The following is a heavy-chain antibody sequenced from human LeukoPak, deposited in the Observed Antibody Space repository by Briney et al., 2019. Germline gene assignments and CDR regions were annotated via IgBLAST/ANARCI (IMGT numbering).Heavy chain of an antibody. CDR2: IYYSGST. CDR3: ARAKTLYCGGGSCYSHYYYYGMDV. Sequence: SETLSLTCTVSGGSISSSSYYWGWIRQPPGKGLEWIGSIYYSGSTYYNPSLKSRVTISVDTSKNQFSLKLSSVTAADTAVYYCARAKTLYCGGGSCYSHYYYYGMDVWGQGTTVTVSS. J-gene: IGHJ6*02. V-gene: IGHV4-39*01. CDR1: GGSISSSSYY. D-gene: IGHD2-15*01.